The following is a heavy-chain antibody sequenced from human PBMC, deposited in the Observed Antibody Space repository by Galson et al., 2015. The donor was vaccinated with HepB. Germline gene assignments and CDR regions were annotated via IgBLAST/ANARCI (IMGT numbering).Heavy chain of an antibody. CDR2: IWYDGSTK. V-gene: IGHV3-33*08. Sequence: SLRLSCAASGFTFSNYGMYRVRQSPGKGLEWVALIWYDGSTKDYTDSVKGRFTVSRDNSKNTVYLQMNSLRLEDTAVYYCTREGGSYDFVFDYWGQGTLVTVSS. CDR1: GFTFSNYG. CDR3: TREGGSYDFVFDY. J-gene: IGHJ4*02. D-gene: IGHD3-3*01.